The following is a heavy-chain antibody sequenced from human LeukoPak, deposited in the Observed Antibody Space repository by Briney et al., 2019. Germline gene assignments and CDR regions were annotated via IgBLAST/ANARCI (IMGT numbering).Heavy chain of an antibody. J-gene: IGHJ6*02. D-gene: IGHD6-19*01. CDR2: ISGSGGST. V-gene: IGHV3-23*01. CDR3: AKDWTDSSGWVYHYYGMDV. CDR1: GFTFSSYA. Sequence: GGSLRLSCAASGFTFSSYAMSWVRQAPGKGLEWVSAISGSGGSTYYADSVKGRFTISRDNSKNTLYLQMNSLRAEDTAVYYCAKDWTDSSGWVYHYYGMDVWGQGTTVTVSS.